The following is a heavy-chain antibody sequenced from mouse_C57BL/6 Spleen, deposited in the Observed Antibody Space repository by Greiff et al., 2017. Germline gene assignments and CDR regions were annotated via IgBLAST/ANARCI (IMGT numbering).Heavy chain of an antibody. CDR1: GYTFTSYW. V-gene: IGHV1-59*01. D-gene: IGHD1-1*01. CDR2: IDPSDSYT. CDR3: AKFIPTVQRYFDV. J-gene: IGHJ1*03. Sequence: QVQLQQPGAELVRPGTSVKLSCKASGYTFTSYWMHWVKQRPGQGLEWIGVIDPSDSYTNYNQKFKGKATLTVDTSSSTAYMQLSSLTSEDSAVYYCAKFIPTVQRYFDVWGTGTTVTVSS.